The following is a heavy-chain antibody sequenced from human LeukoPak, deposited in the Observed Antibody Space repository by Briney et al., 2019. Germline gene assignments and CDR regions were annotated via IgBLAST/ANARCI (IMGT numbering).Heavy chain of an antibody. CDR3: ARARPDSSGWYQRPFDY. V-gene: IGHV1-46*01. CDR2: INPSAGGI. CDR1: GYSFTSYF. D-gene: IGHD6-19*01. J-gene: IGHJ4*02. Sequence: ASVKVSCKASGYSFTSYFLHWVRQAPGQGLEWMGIINPSAGGIDYAQKFQGRITMTRDTSTSTVYMELRSLRSEDTAVYYCARARPDSSGWYQRPFDYWGQGTLVTVSS.